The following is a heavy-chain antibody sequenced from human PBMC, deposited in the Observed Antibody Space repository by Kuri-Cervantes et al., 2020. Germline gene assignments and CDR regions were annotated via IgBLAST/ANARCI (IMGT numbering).Heavy chain of an antibody. V-gene: IGHV3-9*01. D-gene: IGHD3-3*01. CDR1: GFTFDDYA. Sequence: SLKISCAASGFTFDDYAMHWVRQAPGKGLEWVSGISWNSGSIGYADSVKGRFTISRDNAKNSLYLQMNSLRAEDTAVYYCASEYYDFWSGTRGAFDIWGQGTMVTVSS. J-gene: IGHJ3*02. CDR3: ASEYYDFWSGTRGAFDI. CDR2: ISWNSGSI.